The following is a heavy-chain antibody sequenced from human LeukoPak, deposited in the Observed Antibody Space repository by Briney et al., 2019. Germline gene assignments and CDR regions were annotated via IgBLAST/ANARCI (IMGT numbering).Heavy chain of an antibody. CDR2: VSSDGSNK. D-gene: IGHD3-22*01. J-gene: IGHJ4*02. V-gene: IGHV3-30*03. CDR1: GFTFSSYG. Sequence: GGSLRLSCAASGFTFSSYGMHWVRQAPGKGLERVAVVSSDGSNKTYGDSSKGRFTISRDNSKNTLYLQMNSLRADDTAVYYCAQENYYDSSAYIDHWGQGTLVTVSS. CDR3: AQENYYDSSAYIDH.